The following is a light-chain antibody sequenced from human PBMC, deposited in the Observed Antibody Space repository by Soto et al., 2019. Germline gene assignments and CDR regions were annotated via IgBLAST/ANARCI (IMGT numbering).Light chain of an antibody. CDR1: SLNIGGNP. Sequence: QSLLTQPPSASGTPGQMVTISCSGSSLNIGGNPVSWFQHLPGAPPKLLIHSNHKRPSGVPDRFSGSKSGTSASLAIRGLRSEDEADYYCVSWDDALRGHVFGTGTKVTVL. CDR3: VSWDDALRGHV. CDR2: SNH. J-gene: IGLJ1*01. V-gene: IGLV1-47*02.